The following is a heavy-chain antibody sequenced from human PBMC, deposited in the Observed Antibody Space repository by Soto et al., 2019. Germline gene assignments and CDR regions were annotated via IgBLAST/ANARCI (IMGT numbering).Heavy chain of an antibody. CDR1: GGTFSNHA. Sequence: GASVKVSCKASGGTFSNHAISWVRQAPGQGPEWMGGIIPIPGTINYAQKFQGRVTITADESMTTAYMELTSLRYEDTAVYYCARGHDRSGFYLFDYWGQGTLVTVSS. CDR3: ARGHDRSGFYLFDY. CDR2: IIPIPGTI. V-gene: IGHV1-69*13. D-gene: IGHD3-22*01. J-gene: IGHJ4*02.